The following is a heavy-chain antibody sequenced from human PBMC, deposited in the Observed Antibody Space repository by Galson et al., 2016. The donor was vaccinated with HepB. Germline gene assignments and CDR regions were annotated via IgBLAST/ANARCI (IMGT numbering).Heavy chain of an antibody. Sequence: SLRLSCAASGFTFSSYAMHWVRQAPGKGLEWLAVISYGGRNKYYADSVKGRFTVSRDDSKNTLYLQMNSLRPEDAAVYYCARNDYLTPFYYYGMDVWGQGPTVTVSS. CDR1: GFTFSSYA. CDR3: ARNDYLTPFYYYGMDV. V-gene: IGHV3-30-3*01. D-gene: IGHD4-11*01. CDR2: ISYGGRNK. J-gene: IGHJ6*02.